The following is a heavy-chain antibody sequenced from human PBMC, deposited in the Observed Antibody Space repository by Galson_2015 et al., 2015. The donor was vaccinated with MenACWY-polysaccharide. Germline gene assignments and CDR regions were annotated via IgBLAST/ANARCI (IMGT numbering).Heavy chain of an antibody. CDR2: ITDSGSST. CDR1: GFTFSSYV. J-gene: IGHJ5*02. V-gene: IGHV3-23*01. D-gene: IGHD1-26*01. Sequence: SLRLSCAVSGFTFSSYVMSWVRQAPGRGLEWVSSITDSGSSTYYVDSVKGRFTISRDNSKNTLFLQMNSLRADDTAVNYCAKGGREVDNWLDPWGQGALVTVSS. CDR3: AKGGREVDNWLDP.